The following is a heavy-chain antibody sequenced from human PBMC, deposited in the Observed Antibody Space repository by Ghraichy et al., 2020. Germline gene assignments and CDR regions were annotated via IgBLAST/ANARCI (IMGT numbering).Heavy chain of an antibody. Sequence: SETLSLTCDVNGATLSGDYWSWIRQSPGRGLEWIGEIGHSGSTIYKPSFESRVTMSLDTSKNQVSLKLRSVTAADTATYYCAKGRNYVWGMGGYWGQGTLVTDSS. V-gene: IGHV4-34*01. CDR2: IGHSGST. D-gene: IGHD3-16*01. J-gene: IGHJ4*02. CDR3: AKGRNYVWGMGGY. CDR1: GATLSGDY.